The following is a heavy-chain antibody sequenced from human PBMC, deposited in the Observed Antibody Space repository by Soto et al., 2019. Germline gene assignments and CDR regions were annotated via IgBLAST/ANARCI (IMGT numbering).Heavy chain of an antibody. V-gene: IGHV1-18*01. CDR3: ARSMVRGVITFNWFDP. Sequence: QVQLVQSGAEVKKPGASVKVSCKASGYTFTSYGISWVRQAPGQGLEWMGWISAYNGNTNYAQKLHGRVTMTTDTSTSTAYMELRSLRSDDTAVYYCARSMVRGVITFNWFDPWGQGTLVTVSS. J-gene: IGHJ5*02. D-gene: IGHD3-10*01. CDR1: GYTFTSYG. CDR2: ISAYNGNT.